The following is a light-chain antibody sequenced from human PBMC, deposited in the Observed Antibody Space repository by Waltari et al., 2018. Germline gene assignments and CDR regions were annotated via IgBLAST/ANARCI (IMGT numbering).Light chain of an antibody. CDR1: QTISTY. CDR3: HQSHTVPHT. Sequence: DIQMTQSPSSLSASVGDSVTITCRASQTISTYLNWYQQTAGKAPKLLIYAASALQSGVPSRFRGSGSGTDFTLTITSLQPEDFATYYCHQSHTVPHTLGQGTKLEIK. V-gene: IGKV1-39*01. J-gene: IGKJ2*01. CDR2: AAS.